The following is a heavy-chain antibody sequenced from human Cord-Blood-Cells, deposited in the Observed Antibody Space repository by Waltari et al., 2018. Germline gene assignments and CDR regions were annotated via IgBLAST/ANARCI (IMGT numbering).Heavy chain of an antibody. J-gene: IGHJ4*02. V-gene: IGHV4-59*01. CDR2: IYYRGGT. D-gene: IGHD6-13*01. CDR1: GGSISSYY. CDR3: ARGAEGMSWYVDY. Sequence: QVQLQESGPGLVKPSETLSLTCTVSGGSISSYYWSWIRQPPGKGLEWIGYIYYRGGTNYHPSRKSRVNISVDTSKNQFSLKLSSVTAADTAVYYCARGAEGMSWYVDYWGQGTLVTVSS.